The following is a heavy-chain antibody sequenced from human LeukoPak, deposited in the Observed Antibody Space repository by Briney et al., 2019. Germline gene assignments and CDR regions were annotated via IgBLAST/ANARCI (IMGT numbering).Heavy chain of an antibody. CDR2: ISAYNGNT. D-gene: IGHD2-2*02. J-gene: IGHJ5*02. CDR3: ARAWNLYCSSTSCYRGPYNWFDP. CDR1: GYTFTSYG. Sequence: GASVTVSFKASGYTFTSYGISWVRQAPGQGLEWMGWISAYNGNTNYAQKLQGRVTMTTDTSTSTAYMELRSLRSDDTAVYYCARAWNLYCSSTSCYRGPYNWFDPWGQGTLVTVSS. V-gene: IGHV1-18*01.